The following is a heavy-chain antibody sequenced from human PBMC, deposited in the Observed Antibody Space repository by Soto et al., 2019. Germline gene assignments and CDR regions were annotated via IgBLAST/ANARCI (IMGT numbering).Heavy chain of an antibody. D-gene: IGHD3-22*01. V-gene: IGHV5-10-1*01. Sequence: GESLKISCKGLGYSFTNYWITWVRQKPGKGLEWMGRIDPSDSQTYYSPSFRGHVTISATKSITTVFLQWSSLRASDTAMYYCARQIYDSDTGPNFQYYFDSWGQGTPVTVSS. CDR3: ARQIYDSDTGPNFQYYFDS. J-gene: IGHJ4*02. CDR2: IDPSDSQT. CDR1: GYSFTNYW.